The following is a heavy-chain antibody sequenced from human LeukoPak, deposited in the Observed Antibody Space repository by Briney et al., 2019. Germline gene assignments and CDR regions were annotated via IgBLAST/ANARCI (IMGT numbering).Heavy chain of an antibody. CDR2: IKQDGSEK. CDR1: GFTFSSYW. V-gene: IGHV3-7*01. Sequence: GGSLRLSCAASGFTFSSYWMSWVRQAPGKGLEWAASIKQDGSEKHYVDSVKGRFTISRDNAKNSLSLQMNSLRAEDTAVYYCARDSSGYQWGQGTLVTVSS. CDR3: ARDSSGYQ. D-gene: IGHD3-22*01. J-gene: IGHJ4*02.